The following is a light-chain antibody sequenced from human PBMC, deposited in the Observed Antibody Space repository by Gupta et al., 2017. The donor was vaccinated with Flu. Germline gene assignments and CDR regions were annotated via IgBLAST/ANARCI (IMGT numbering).Light chain of an antibody. V-gene: IGLV1-40*01. CDR2: GNN. J-gene: IGLJ1*01. CDR3: QYYDRSRIDTFYV. CDR1: SSNIGAGYD. Sequence: QSVLTQPPSVSGAPGQSVTISCTGSSSNIGAGYDVHWYQQLPGTAPKLLIYGNNNRPSGGAARASASTSGTSASVAITGLQAEEEAESYCQYYDRSRIDTFYVFGTGTKVTVL.